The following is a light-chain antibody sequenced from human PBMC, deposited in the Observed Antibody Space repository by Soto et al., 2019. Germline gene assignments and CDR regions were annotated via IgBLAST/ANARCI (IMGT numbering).Light chain of an antibody. CDR2: GES. J-gene: IGKJ2*01. CDR1: QSVSSN. V-gene: IGKV3-15*01. CDR3: QQYNNCPYT. Sequence: EIVMTQSPATLSVSPGERATLSCRASQSVSSNLAWYQQKPGQAPRLLIYGESTRATGIPARFSGSGSGTEVTLTISSLQSEDFAVYYCQQYNNCPYTFGQGTKLEIK.